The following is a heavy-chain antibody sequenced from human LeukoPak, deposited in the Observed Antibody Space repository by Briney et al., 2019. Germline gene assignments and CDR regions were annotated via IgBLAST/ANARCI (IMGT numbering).Heavy chain of an antibody. CDR2: IGIRGDT. CDR3: ARGGIQVSGIDEFDY. Sequence: PGGSLSPSCAVSGLTFIDYDMHWGRQVIGKGLEWVSAIGIRGDTHNSRSVKGRFTISRENAESSLYLQMNSLRAEDTAVYYCARGGIQVSGIDEFDYWGQGTLVTVSS. D-gene: IGHD6-19*01. J-gene: IGHJ4*02. CDR1: GLTFIDYD. V-gene: IGHV3-13*01.